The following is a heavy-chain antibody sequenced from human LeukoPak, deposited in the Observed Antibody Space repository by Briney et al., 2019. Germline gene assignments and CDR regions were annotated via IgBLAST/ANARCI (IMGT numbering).Heavy chain of an antibody. D-gene: IGHD6-6*01. J-gene: IGHJ4*02. CDR2: ISSSSYI. V-gene: IGHV3-21*01. Sequence: GGSLRLSCAAPGFTFSRLTMNWVRQAPGKGLEWVSSISSSSYIYYADSVKGRFTISRDNAKNSLYLQMNSLRAEDTAVYYCAREYSSSSGRAFDYWGQGTLVTASS. CDR1: GFTFSRLT. CDR3: AREYSSSSGRAFDY.